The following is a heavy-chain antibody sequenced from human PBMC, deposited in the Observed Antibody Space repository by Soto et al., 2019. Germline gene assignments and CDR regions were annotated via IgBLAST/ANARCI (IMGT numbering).Heavy chain of an antibody. CDR1: GGSFSGYY. D-gene: IGHD3-10*01. Sequence: KTWETLSLTCAVYGGSFSGYYWSWIRQPPGKGLEWIGEINHSGSTNYNPSLKSRVTISVDTSKNQFSLKLSSVTAADTAVYYCARGRGRVLWFGACRMDVWGQGTTVTVSS. CDR3: ARGRGRVLWFGACRMDV. CDR2: INHSGST. J-gene: IGHJ6*02. V-gene: IGHV4-34*01.